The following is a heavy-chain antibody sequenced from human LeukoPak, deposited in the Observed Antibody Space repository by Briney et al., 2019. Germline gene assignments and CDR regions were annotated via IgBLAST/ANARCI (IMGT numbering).Heavy chain of an antibody. V-gene: IGHV3-33*06. CDR1: GFTFSSYG. Sequence: GGSLRLSCAASGFTFSSYGMHWVRQAPGKGLEWVAVIWYDGSNKYYADSVKGRFTISRDNSKNTLYLQMNSLRTEDTAVYYCAKSSIAVAGTRAYFDYWGQGTLVTVSS. CDR2: IWYDGSNK. D-gene: IGHD6-19*01. J-gene: IGHJ4*02. CDR3: AKSSIAVAGTRAYFDY.